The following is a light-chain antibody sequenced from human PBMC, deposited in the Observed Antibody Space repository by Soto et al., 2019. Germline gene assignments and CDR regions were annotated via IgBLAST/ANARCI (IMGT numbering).Light chain of an antibody. CDR1: QSVNNNY. Sequence: PGEGATLSCRASQSVNNNYLAWYQQKPGQAPRFLIYDASSRATGIPDRFSGSGSGTDFTLTISRLEPEDFAVYYCQQYGSSPLTFGGGTKVEIK. CDR2: DAS. J-gene: IGKJ4*01. CDR3: QQYGSSPLT. V-gene: IGKV3-20*01.